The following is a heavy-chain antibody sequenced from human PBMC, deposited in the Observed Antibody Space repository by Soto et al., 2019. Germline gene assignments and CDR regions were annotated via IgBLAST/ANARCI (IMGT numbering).Heavy chain of an antibody. V-gene: IGHV4-31*03. D-gene: IGHD6-13*01. J-gene: IGHJ4*02. CDR1: GGSISSGGYY. Sequence: TLSLTCTVSGGSISSGGYYWSWIRQHPGKGLEWIGYIYYSGSTYYNPSLKSRVTISVDTSKNQFSLKLSSVTAADTAVYYCARGVRWGQLVRSYFDYWGQGTLVTVSS. CDR2: IYYSGST. CDR3: ARGVRWGQLVRSYFDY.